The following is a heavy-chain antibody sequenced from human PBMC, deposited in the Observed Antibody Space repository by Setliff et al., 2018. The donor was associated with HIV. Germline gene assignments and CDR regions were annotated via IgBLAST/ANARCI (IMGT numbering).Heavy chain of an antibody. CDR2: ISKSGSSI. V-gene: IGHV3-11*01. D-gene: IGHD2-8*01. CDR3: AALSSRTNSVYGIISTRFDP. CDR1: GGSINSHY. Sequence: LSLTCTVSGGSINSHYWSWIRQPPGKGLEWISHISKSGSSIYYADSVKGRFTISRDNAKNSLYLQMNSLRADDTAIYYCAALSSRTNSVYGIISTRFDPWGQGTLVTVSS. J-gene: IGHJ5*02.